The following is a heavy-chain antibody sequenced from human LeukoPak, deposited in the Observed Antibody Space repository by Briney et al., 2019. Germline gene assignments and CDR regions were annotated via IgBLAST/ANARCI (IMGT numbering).Heavy chain of an antibody. CDR1: GFTFSSYG. CDR3: LMVVVPAATGVPSAAAGRGAFDI. J-gene: IGHJ3*02. Sequence: GGSLRLSCAASGFTFSSYGMHWVRQAPGKGLEWVAFIRYDGSNKYYADSVKGRFTISRDDSKNTLYLQMNSLRAEDTAVYYCLMVVVPAATGVPSAAAGRGAFDIWGQGTMVTVSS. V-gene: IGHV3-30*02. CDR2: IRYDGSNK. D-gene: IGHD2-2*01.